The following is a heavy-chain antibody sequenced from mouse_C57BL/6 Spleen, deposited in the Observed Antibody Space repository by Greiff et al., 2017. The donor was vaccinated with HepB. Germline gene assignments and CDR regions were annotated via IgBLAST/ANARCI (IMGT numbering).Heavy chain of an antibody. Sequence: QVQLQQSGAELVKPGASVKISCKASGYAFSSYWMNWVKQRPGKGLEWIGQIYPGDGDTNYNGKFKGRATLTADKSSSTTYMQLSSLTSADSSVYFCARFPSNYGAYWGQGTLVTVSA. J-gene: IGHJ3*01. D-gene: IGHD2-5*01. CDR3: ARFPSNYGAY. V-gene: IGHV1-80*01. CDR2: IYPGDGDT. CDR1: GYAFSSYW.